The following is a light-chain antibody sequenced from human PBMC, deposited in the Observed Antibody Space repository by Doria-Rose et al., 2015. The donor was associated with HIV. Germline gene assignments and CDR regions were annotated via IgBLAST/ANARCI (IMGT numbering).Light chain of an antibody. Sequence: LTQSPGTLSLSPGERATLSCRASQRVKSSYLAWYQHTPGQAPRLIIYDASTRATGIPDRFSGSGSGTDFTLTISRLEPEDVAVYYCQQYGTSRGTFGQGTRLEIK. CDR2: DAS. CDR1: QRVKSSY. CDR3: QQYGTSRGT. J-gene: IGKJ5*01. V-gene: IGKV3-20*01.